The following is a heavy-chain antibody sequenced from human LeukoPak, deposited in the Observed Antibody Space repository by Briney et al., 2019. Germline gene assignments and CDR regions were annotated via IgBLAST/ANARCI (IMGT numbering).Heavy chain of an antibody. J-gene: IGHJ5*02. CDR2: IYTSGST. CDR3: ARADCSSTSCYSGSWFDP. Sequence: AENLSLTCTVSGGSISSYYWSWIRQPAGKGLEWIGRIYTSGSTNYNPSLKSRVTMSVDTSKNQFPLKLSSVTAADTAVYYCARADCSSTSCYSGSWFDPWGQGTLVTVSS. D-gene: IGHD2-2*01. V-gene: IGHV4-4*07. CDR1: GGSISSYY.